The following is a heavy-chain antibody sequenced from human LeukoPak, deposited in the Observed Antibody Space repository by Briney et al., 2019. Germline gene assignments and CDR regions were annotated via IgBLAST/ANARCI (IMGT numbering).Heavy chain of an antibody. V-gene: IGHV4-59*01. CDR2: IYYSGST. Sequence: PSETLSLTCTVSGDSISSYYWSWLRQPPGKGLEWVGYIYYSGSTNYNPSLQSRVTISVDTSKNQFSLKLSSVTAADTAVYYCARESGGYVGYYYYYYGMDVWGQGTTVTVSS. D-gene: IGHD5-12*01. CDR1: GDSISSYY. J-gene: IGHJ6*02. CDR3: ARESGGYVGYYYYYYGMDV.